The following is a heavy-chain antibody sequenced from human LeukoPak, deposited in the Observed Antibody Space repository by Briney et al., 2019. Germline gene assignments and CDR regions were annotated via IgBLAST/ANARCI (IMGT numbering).Heavy chain of an antibody. J-gene: IGHJ4*02. CDR3: ARHRYDSSGDIIDY. CDR1: GYRFTTYL. D-gene: IGHD3-22*01. V-gene: IGHV5-51*01. Sequence: GESLKISCKGSGYRFTTYLIGWGRQMPGKGLEWMGIISPGDSDTRYSPSFQGQVTISADKSISTAYLQWSSLKASDTAMYYCARHRYDSSGDIIDYWGQGTLVTVSS. CDR2: ISPGDSDT.